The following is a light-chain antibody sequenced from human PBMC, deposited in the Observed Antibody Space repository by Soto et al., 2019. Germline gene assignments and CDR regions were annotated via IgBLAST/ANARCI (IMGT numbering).Light chain of an antibody. CDR1: QSITTW. V-gene: IGKV1-5*01. CDR3: QHYKMYSPWT. J-gene: IGKJ1*01. CDR2: DVS. Sequence: DIQMTQSPSTVSAYVGDSVTITCRASQSITTWLAWYQQRPGKAPKLLIYDVSSLQSGVPSRFSDSGSGTEFTLTISSLQPDDFATYCCQHYKMYSPWTFGQGPKVEIK.